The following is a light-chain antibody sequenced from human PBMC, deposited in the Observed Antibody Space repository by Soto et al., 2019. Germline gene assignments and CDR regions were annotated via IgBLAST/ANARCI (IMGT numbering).Light chain of an antibody. J-gene: IGKJ1*01. CDR3: LQDYNYPWT. V-gene: IGKV1-6*01. Sequence: AIQMTQSPSSLSASLGDRVTITCRASQGMRNDLGWYQQKPGKAPNLLIYAASSLQSGVPSRFSGSGSGTDFTLTISSLKPEDFATYYCLQDYNYPWTFGQGTKVEIK. CDR2: AAS. CDR1: QGMRND.